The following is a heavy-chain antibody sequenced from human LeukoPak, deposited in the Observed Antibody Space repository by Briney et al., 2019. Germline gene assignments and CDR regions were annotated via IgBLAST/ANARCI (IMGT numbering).Heavy chain of an antibody. D-gene: IGHD1-26*01. CDR2: ISSSGTTI. V-gene: IGHV3-48*03. CDR1: GFTFSSYE. CDR3: ARELVGATTSFDY. Sequence: GGSLRLSCAASGFTFSSYEMNWVRQAPGKGLEWVSYISSSGTTIYYADSVKGRFTISRDNAKNSLYLQMNSLRAEDTAVYYCARELVGATTSFDYWGQGTLVTVSS. J-gene: IGHJ4*02.